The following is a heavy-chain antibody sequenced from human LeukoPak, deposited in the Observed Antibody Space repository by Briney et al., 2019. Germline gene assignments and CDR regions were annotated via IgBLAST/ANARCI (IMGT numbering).Heavy chain of an antibody. J-gene: IGHJ4*02. CDR3: ARHLVPAASFNY. CDR2: IYYSGST. CDR1: GGSVSSSSYY. V-gene: IGHV4-39*06. Sequence: PSETLSLTCTVSGGSVSSSSYYWGWIRQPPGKGLEWIGNIYYSGSTYCSPSLKSRDTISVDTSKNQSPLKLSSVTAADTAVYYCARHLVPAASFNYWGQGTLVTVSS. D-gene: IGHD2-2*01.